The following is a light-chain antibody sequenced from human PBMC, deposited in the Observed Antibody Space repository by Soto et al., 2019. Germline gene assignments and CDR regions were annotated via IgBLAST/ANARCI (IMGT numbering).Light chain of an antibody. Sequence: QSALTQPASVSGSPGQSITISCTGTSSDIGAYNYVSWNQHHPGKAPKLMIYEVSNRPSGVSNRFSGSKSGNTASLTISGLQAEDEADYYCSSYTSSSTWVFGGGTKLTVL. CDR2: EVS. CDR1: SSDIGAYNY. J-gene: IGLJ3*02. V-gene: IGLV2-14*01. CDR3: SSYTSSSTWV.